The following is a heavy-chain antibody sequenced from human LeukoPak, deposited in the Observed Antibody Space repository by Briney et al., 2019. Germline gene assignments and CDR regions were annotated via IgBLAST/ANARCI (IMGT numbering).Heavy chain of an antibody. CDR3: ASSSGWSLLYYFDY. J-gene: IGHJ4*02. CDR2: ISYDGSNK. V-gene: IGHV3-30*03. D-gene: IGHD6-19*01. Sequence: GGSLRLSCAASGFTFSSYGMHWVRRAPGKGLEWVAVISYDGSNKYYADSVKDRFTISRDNSKNTLYLQMNSLRAEDTAVYYCASSSGWSLLYYFDYWGQGTLVTVSS. CDR1: GFTFSSYG.